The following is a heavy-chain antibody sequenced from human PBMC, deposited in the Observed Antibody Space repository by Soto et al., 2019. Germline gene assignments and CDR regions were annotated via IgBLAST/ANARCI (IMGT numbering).Heavy chain of an antibody. CDR2: IYYSGST. V-gene: IGHV4-39*01. CDR1: GGSISSSSYY. CDR3: ARRLYYDSSGFEGGGMDV. J-gene: IGHJ6*02. Sequence: SSETLSLTCTVSGGSISSSSYYWGWIRQPPGKGLDWIGSIYYSGSTYYNPSLKSRVTISVGTSKNQFSLKLSSVTAADTAVYYCARRLYYDSSGFEGGGMDVWGQGTTVTVS. D-gene: IGHD3-22*01.